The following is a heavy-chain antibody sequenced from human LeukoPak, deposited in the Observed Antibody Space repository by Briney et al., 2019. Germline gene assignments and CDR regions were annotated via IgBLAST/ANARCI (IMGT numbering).Heavy chain of an antibody. V-gene: IGHV3-23*01. CDR2: ISGSGGST. Sequence: GGSLRLSCAASGFTFSSYAMSWVRQAPGKGLEWVSAISGSGGSTYYADSVKGRFTISRDNSKNTLYLQMNSLRAEDTAVYYCAKGNHSRFLEWYNWFDHWGQGTLVTVSS. CDR1: GFTFSSYA. D-gene: IGHD3-3*01. J-gene: IGHJ5*02. CDR3: AKGNHSRFLEWYNWFDH.